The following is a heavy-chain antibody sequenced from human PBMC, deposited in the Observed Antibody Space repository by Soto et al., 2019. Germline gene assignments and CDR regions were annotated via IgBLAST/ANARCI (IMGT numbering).Heavy chain of an antibody. J-gene: IGHJ4*02. D-gene: IGHD3-22*01. CDR3: ARLVYDSSGYRPG. V-gene: IGHV4-39*01. CDR2: IYYSGST. Sequence: PSETQSVTCSVSGGSISSSSYYWGRIRQPPGKGLEWIGSIYYSGSTYYNPSLKSRVTISVDTSKNQFSLKLSSVTAADTAVYYCARLVYDSSGYRPGWGQGTLVTVSS. CDR1: GGSISSSSYY.